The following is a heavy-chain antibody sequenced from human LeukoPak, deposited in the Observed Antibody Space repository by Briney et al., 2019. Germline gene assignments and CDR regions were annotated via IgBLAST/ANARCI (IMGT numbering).Heavy chain of an antibody. CDR3: ARHWGTSSTDYYYYYMDV. D-gene: IGHD2-2*01. CDR2: IYTSGST. J-gene: IGHJ6*03. V-gene: IGHV4-4*09. CDR1: GGSISSYY. Sequence: SETLSLTCTVSGGSISSYYWSWIRQPPGKGLEWIGYIYTSGSTNYNPSLKSRVTISVDTSKNQFSLKLSSVPAADTAVYYCARHWGTSSTDYYYYYMDVWGKGTTVTVSS.